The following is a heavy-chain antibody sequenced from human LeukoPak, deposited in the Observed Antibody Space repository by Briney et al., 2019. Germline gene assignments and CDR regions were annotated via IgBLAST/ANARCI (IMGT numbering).Heavy chain of an antibody. J-gene: IGHJ5*02. Sequence: PSETLSLTCAVYGGPFSGYYWSWIRQPPGKGLEWIGEISHSGSTNYNPSLKSRVTISVDTSKNQFSLKLSSVTAADTAVYYCARVKRVVVVAASWFDPWGQGTLVTVSS. CDR1: GGPFSGYY. CDR3: ARVKRVVVVAASWFDP. D-gene: IGHD2-15*01. CDR2: ISHSGST. V-gene: IGHV4-34*01.